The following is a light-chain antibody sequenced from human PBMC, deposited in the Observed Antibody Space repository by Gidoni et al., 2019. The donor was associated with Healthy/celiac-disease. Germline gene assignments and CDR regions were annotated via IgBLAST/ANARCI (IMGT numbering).Light chain of an antibody. J-gene: IGKJ4*01. Sequence: DIQMTQFPSSLSSSVGDRVTMTRRASRSISSYLNWYQQKAGKAPKLLIYAASSLQSGVPSRFSGSGSGTDFTLTISSLQPEDCATYYCQQSYSTPKLTFGGGTKVEIK. V-gene: IGKV1-39*01. CDR1: RSISSY. CDR3: QQSYSTPKLT. CDR2: AAS.